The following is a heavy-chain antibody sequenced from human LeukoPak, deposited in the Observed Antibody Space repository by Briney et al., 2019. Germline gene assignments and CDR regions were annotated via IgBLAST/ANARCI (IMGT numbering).Heavy chain of an antibody. CDR1: GFTFSGYS. CDR2: ISSSGSYI. J-gene: IGHJ3*01. Sequence: PGGSLRLSCGASGFTFSGYSMNWVGRAPGKGREWVSSISSSGSYISYADSVKGRFTISRDNAENSLYLQMNSLRDEDTAVYFCVRDRDYAFDFWGQGTMVTVYS. V-gene: IGHV3-21*01. CDR3: VRDRDYAFDF.